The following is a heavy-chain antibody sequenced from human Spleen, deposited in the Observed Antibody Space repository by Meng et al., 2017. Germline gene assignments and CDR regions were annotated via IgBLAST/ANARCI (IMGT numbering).Heavy chain of an antibody. Sequence: GESLKISCAASGFTFSSYAMSWVRQAPGKGLEWVSAISGSGGSTYYADSVKGRFTISRDNSKNTLYLQMNSLTAEDTAVYYCAKGRIVMTKDVFDIWGQGTMVTVSS. CDR3: AKGRIVMTKDVFDI. V-gene: IGHV3-23*01. J-gene: IGHJ3*02. CDR1: GFTFSSYA. CDR2: ISGSGGST. D-gene: IGHD3-22*01.